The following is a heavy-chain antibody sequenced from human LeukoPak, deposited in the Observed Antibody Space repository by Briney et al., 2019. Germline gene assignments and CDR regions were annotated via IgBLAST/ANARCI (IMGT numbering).Heavy chain of an antibody. CDR1: GFTFSSYW. CDR2: IKQDGSEK. V-gene: IGHV3-7*01. J-gene: IGHJ4*02. D-gene: IGHD5-24*01. Sequence: PGGSLRLSCAASGFTFSSYWMSWVRQAPGKGLEWVANIKQDGSEKYYVDSVKGRFTISRDNAENSVYLQIHNLRAEDTAVYYCARDLGWLQSDYWGQGTLVTVSS. CDR3: ARDLGWLQSDY.